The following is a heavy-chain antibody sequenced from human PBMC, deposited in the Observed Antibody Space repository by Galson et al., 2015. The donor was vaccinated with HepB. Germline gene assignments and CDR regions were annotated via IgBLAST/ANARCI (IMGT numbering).Heavy chain of an antibody. D-gene: IGHD6-19*01. Sequence: CAISGDSDSSNSATWNWIRQSPSRGLEWLGRTYYRSKWFDTYTVSVKSRITISPDTSKNQFSLQLNSVTPEDTAVYYCARSHSSVWTDYFDYWGQGTLVTVSS. J-gene: IGHJ4*02. V-gene: IGHV6-1*01. CDR2: TYYRSKWFD. CDR3: ARSHSSVWTDYFDY. CDR1: GDSDSSNSAT.